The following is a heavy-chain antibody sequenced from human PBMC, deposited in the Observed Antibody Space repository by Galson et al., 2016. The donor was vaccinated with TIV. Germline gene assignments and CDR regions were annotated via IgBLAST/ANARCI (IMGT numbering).Heavy chain of an antibody. V-gene: IGHV1-69*06. CDR1: GGSFMNYA. Sequence: SVKVSCKASGGSFMNYAVSWVRQAPGQGLEWMGRIIPIFGTGNYAQKFQGRVTITADIFASTAYMELSSLTSDDTAVYYCAGAPTFGNVYHYYMDVWGKGTAVTVSS. J-gene: IGHJ6*03. CDR2: IIPIFGTG. CDR3: AGAPTFGNVYHYYMDV. D-gene: IGHD1-14*01.